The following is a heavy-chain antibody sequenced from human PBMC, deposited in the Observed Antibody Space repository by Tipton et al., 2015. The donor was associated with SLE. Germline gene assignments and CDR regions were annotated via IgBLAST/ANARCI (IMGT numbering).Heavy chain of an antibody. D-gene: IGHD2-2*01. CDR2: IYYSGNT. V-gene: IGHV4-39*07. CDR1: GGSVSSTNYY. CDR3: ARRGQLLLSRLFYYYMDV. Sequence: LRLSCTVSGGSVSSTNYYWGWIRQPPGKGLEWIGTIYYSGNTYYNPSLKSRVTISVDTSKNQFSLKLSSVTAADTAVYYCARRGQLLLSRLFYYYMDVWGKGTTVTISS. J-gene: IGHJ6*03.